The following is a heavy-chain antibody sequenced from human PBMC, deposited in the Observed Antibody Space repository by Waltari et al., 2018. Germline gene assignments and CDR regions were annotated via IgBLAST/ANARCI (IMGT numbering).Heavy chain of an antibody. V-gene: IGHV1-69*12. Sequence: QVHLVQSGAEVRKPGSSVKVSCEASGGPFGPYAISWVRQAPGQGLEWMGGIIPIYGTPNYAQKFQGRVNVAADELTTTAYMELSSLRSDDTAVYYCAKRIVGGPFDVWGQGQWSPSLQ. J-gene: IGHJ3*01. D-gene: IGHD1-26*01. CDR2: IIPIYGTP. CDR1: GGPFGPYA. CDR3: AKRIVGGPFDV.